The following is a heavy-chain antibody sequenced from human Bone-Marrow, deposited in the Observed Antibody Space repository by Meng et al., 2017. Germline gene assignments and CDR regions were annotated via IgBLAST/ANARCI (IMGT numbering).Heavy chain of an antibody. CDR1: GYTFTAYY. V-gene: IGHV1-2*06. J-gene: IGHJ4*02. CDR2: INPDTGDT. D-gene: IGHD2-21*01. CDR3: ARDENISLGKLFGDY. Sequence: QGQLVQAGAELKKPGASVKVSCKPSGYTFTAYYIHRVRQAPGQGLEWMGHINPDTGDTLYAQKFQGRVSMTGDTSISTAYVELSGLRSDDTAVYYCARDENISLGKLFGDYWGQGTLVTVSS.